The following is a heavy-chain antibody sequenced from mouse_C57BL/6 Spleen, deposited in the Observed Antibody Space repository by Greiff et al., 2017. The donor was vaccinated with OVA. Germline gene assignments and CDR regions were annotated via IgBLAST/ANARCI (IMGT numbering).Heavy chain of an antibody. D-gene: IGHD4-1*01. CDR2: INYDGSST. J-gene: IGHJ4*01. CDR3: ARDKSWDGYYAMDY. CDR1: GFTFSDYY. Sequence: DVKLVESEGGLVQPGSSMKLSCTASGFTFSDYYMAWVRQVPEKGLEWVANINYDGSSTYYLDSLKSRFIISRDNAKNILYLQMSSLKSEDTATYYCARDKSWDGYYAMDYWGQGTSVTVSS. V-gene: IGHV5-16*01.